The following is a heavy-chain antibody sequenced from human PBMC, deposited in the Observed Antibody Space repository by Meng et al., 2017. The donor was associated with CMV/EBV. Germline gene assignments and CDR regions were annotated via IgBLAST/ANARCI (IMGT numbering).Heavy chain of an antibody. D-gene: IGHD1-26*01. J-gene: IGHJ4*02. V-gene: IGHV4-34*01. CDR2: INHSGST. CDR3: ARKGGSYPLDY. Sequence: QVQLQQWGAGLLKPSETLPLTCAVYGGSFRGYYWSWIRQPPGKGLEWIGEINHSGSTNYNPSLKSRVTISVDTSKNQFSLKLSSVTAADTAVYYCARKGGSYPLDYWGQGTLVTVSS. CDR1: GGSFRGYY.